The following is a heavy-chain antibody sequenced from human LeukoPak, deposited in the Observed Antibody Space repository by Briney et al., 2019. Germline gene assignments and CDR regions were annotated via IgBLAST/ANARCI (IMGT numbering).Heavy chain of an antibody. J-gene: IGHJ4*02. CDR2: INAGNGNT. CDR3: ARDHSGYDPQYYFDY. D-gene: IGHD5-12*01. Sequence: ASVKVSCKASGYTFTSYAMHWVRQAPGQRLEWMGWINAGNGNTKYSQEFQGRVTITRDTSASTAYMELSSLRSEDMAVYYCARDHSGYDPQYYFDYWGQGTLVTVSS. CDR1: GYTFTSYA. V-gene: IGHV1-3*03.